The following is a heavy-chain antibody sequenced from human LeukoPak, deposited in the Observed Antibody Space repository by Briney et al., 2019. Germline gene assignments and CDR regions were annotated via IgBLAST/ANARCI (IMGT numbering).Heavy chain of an antibody. CDR1: GYTFTSYG. J-gene: IGHJ4*02. D-gene: IGHD3-22*01. Sequence: GASVKVSCKASGYTFTSYGISWVRQAPGQGLEWMGWISAYNGNTNYAQKLQGRVTMTTDTSTSTAYMELRSLRSDDTAVYYCARDDSSLGNNHYYDSSGYYSLWGQGTLVTVSS. CDR3: ARDDSSLGNNHYYDSSGYYSL. CDR2: ISAYNGNT. V-gene: IGHV1-18*01.